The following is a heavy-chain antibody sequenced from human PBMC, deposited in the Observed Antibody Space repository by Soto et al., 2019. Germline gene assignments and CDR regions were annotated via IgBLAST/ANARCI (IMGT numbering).Heavy chain of an antibody. CDR3: ARRRSSTAFDI. V-gene: IGHV5-51*01. J-gene: IGHJ3*02. CDR2: IYPGDSDT. Sequence: RQKPGKGLEWMAMIYPGDSDTRDSPSFQGQVTISADKSTSTAYLQWSNLKASDTAMYYCARRRSSTAFDIWGQGTMVTVSS. D-gene: IGHD2-2*01.